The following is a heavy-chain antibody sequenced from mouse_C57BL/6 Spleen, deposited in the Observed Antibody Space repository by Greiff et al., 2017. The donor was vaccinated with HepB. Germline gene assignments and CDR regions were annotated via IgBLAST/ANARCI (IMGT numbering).Heavy chain of an antibody. CDR1: GYTFTDYY. V-gene: IGHV1-26*01. CDR2: INPNNGGT. Sequence: EVQLQQSGPELVKPGASVKISCKASGYTFTDYYMNWVKQSHGKSLEWIGDINPNNGGTHYNQKFKGKATLTVAKSSSTAYMELSSLTSEDSAVYYGARFTDYYGSSYGYFDVLGTGTTVTVSS. CDR3: ARFTDYYGSSYGYFDV. J-gene: IGHJ1*03. D-gene: IGHD1-1*01.